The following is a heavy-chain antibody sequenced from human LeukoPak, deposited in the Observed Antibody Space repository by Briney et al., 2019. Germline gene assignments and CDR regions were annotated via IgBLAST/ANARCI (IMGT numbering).Heavy chain of an antibody. CDR2: IAGGDDR. Sequence: AAXXFIFXXXXMSWVXXAPGXXLXXXXGIAGGDDRFYADSVKGRFSISRDNSKNTVDLQMNSLRVEDTAVYYCAKDYVSGGGYWDFDYWGQGTLVTVSS. CDR3: AKDYVSGGGYWDFDY. V-gene: IGHV3-23*01. D-gene: IGHD5-24*01. J-gene: IGHJ4*02. CDR1: XFIFXXXX.